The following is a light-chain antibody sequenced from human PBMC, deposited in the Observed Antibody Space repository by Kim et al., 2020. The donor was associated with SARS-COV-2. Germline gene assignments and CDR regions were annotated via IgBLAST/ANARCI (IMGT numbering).Light chain of an antibody. J-gene: IGKJ1*01. CDR2: DAS. Sequence: DIQMTQSPSSLSASVGDRVTITCWSSQAISNFLAWYQQKPGKVPELLIYDASVLQSGVPSRFSGSGYGTDFTLTISSLQPEDVATYYCKTCHSAPWTFGQGTKLEI. CDR1: QAISNF. CDR3: KTCHSAPWT. V-gene: IGKV1-27*01.